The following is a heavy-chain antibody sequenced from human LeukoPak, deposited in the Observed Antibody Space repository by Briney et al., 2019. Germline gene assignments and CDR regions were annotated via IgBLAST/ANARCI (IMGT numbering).Heavy chain of an antibody. D-gene: IGHD3-22*01. J-gene: IGHJ4*02. CDR1: GGSFSGYY. V-gene: IGHV4-34*01. Sequence: SETLSLTCAVYGGSFSGYYWSWIRQPPGKGLEWIGEINHSGSTNYNPSLKSRVTISVDTSKNQFSLKLSSVTAADTAVYYCARVGNYDSSGYYYGPVDYWGQGTLVTVSS. CDR3: ARVGNYDSSGYYYGPVDY. CDR2: INHSGST.